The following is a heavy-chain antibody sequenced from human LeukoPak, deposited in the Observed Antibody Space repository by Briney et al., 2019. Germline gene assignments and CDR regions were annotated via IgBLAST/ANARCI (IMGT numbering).Heavy chain of an antibody. D-gene: IGHD4-17*01. CDR1: GYSISSGYY. CDR2: IYHSGST. CDR3: GRGTPDYGDLYYYYYMDV. V-gene: IGHV4-38-2*01. Sequence: PSETLSLTCAVSGYSISSGYYWGWIRQPPGKGLEWIGSIYHSGSTYYNPSLKSRVTVSVDTSKNQFSLKLSSVTAADTAVYYCGRGTPDYGDLYYYYYMDVWGKGTTVTVSS. J-gene: IGHJ6*03.